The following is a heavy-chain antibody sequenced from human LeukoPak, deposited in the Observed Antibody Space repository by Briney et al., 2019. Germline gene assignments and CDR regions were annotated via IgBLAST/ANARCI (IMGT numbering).Heavy chain of an antibody. V-gene: IGHV4-34*01. CDR2: INHSGST. CDR3: TRGAGYCSSTSCYFGY. CDR1: GGSFSGYY. J-gene: IGHJ4*02. Sequence: KPSETLSLTCAVYGGSFSGYYWSWIRQPPGKGLEWIGEINHSGSTNYNPSLKSRVTISVDTSKNQFSLKLSSVTAADTDVYYCTRGAGYCSSTSCYFGYWGQGTLVTVSS. D-gene: IGHD2-2*01.